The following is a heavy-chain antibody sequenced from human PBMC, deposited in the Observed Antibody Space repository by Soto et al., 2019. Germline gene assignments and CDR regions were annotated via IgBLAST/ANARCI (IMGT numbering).Heavy chain of an antibody. CDR1: GYRFTSYW. J-gene: IGHJ4*01. CDR2: IYPGDSDT. V-gene: IGHV5-51*01. Sequence: PGESLKISCKGSGYRFTSYWIGWVRQMPGKGLEWMGIIYPGDSDTRYSPSFQGQLTISADKSISTAYLQGSSLKTSDTAMYYCAKHRTYCSSTSCYTTHYFDYWGHGTLVTVSS. D-gene: IGHD2-2*02. CDR3: AKHRTYCSSTSCYTTHYFDY.